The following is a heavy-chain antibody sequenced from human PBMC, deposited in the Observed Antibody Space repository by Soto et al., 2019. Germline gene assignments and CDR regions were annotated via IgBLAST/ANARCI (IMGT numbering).Heavy chain of an antibody. CDR1: GYSFTDYH. Sequence: ASVKVSCKASGYSFTDYHIHWVRQAPGQGLEWLGRINPKSGGTSTAQKFQGWVTMTRDRSISTVYMELTRLRSDDTAVYFCARGHSTDCSNGVCSLFYNHEMDVWGQGTTVTVSS. V-gene: IGHV1-2*04. D-gene: IGHD2-8*01. J-gene: IGHJ6*02. CDR3: ARGHSTDCSNGVCSLFYNHEMDV. CDR2: INPKSGGT.